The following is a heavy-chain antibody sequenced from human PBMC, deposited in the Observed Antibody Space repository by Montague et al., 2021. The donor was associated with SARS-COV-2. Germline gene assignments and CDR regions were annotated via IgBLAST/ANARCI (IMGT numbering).Heavy chain of an antibody. CDR1: GGSVSSGKYF. J-gene: IGHJ4*02. Sequence: SETLSLTCTVSGGSVSSGKYFWIWIRQPPGKGLEWIGYIFYTGSANYNPSLKSRVTISVDTSNNQFSLKLKSMSAADTAVYYCARVGNYLGVYWGQGILVTVSS. V-gene: IGHV4-61*01. CDR3: ARVGNYLGVY. D-gene: IGHD3-10*01. CDR2: IFYTGSA.